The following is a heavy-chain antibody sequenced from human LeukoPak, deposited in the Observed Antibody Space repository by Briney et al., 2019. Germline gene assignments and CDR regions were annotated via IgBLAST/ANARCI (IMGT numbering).Heavy chain of an antibody. CDR3: ARGGSYLSAFDI. D-gene: IGHD1-26*01. CDR1: VFNVSSNY. V-gene: IGHV3-53*01. Sequence: GGSLRLSCAASVFNVSSNYMNWVRQAPGKGLEWVSVLYSGGSTYYADSVRGRFTISRDNSKNTLYLQMNSLRAEDTAVYYCARGGSYLSAFDIWGQGTMVTVSS. J-gene: IGHJ3*02. CDR2: LYSGGST.